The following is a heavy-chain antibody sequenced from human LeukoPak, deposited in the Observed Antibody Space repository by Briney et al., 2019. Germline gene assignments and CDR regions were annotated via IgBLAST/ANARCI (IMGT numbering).Heavy chain of an antibody. V-gene: IGHV3-7*01. CDR3: ARPDRIWFGELLYYFDY. CDR2: IKQDGSEK. Sequence: PGGSLRLSCAASGFTFSSYWMSWVRQAPGKGLEWVANIKQDGSEKYYVDSVKGRFTISRDNAKNSLYLQMNSLRAEDTAVYYCARPDRIWFGELLYYFDYWGQGTLVTVSS. D-gene: IGHD3-10*01. J-gene: IGHJ4*02. CDR1: GFTFSSYW.